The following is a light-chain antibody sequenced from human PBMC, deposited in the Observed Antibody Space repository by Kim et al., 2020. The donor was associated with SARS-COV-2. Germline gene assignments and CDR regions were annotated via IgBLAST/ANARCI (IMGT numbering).Light chain of an antibody. CDR1: QGIRNY. J-gene: IGKJ2*01. V-gene: IGKV1-17*03. CDR3: LQHNSYPYT. CDR2: DAS. Sequence: DIQMTQSPSAMSASVGDRVTITCRASQGIRNYLAWFQQKPGKVPKRLIYDASSLQSGVPSRFSGSGSGTEFTLTISSLQPEDFATYYSLQHNSYPYTFGQGTKLEI.